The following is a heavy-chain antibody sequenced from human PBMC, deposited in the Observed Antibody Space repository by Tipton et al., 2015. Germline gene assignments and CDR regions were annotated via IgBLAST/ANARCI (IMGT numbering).Heavy chain of an antibody. Sequence: QLVQSGAEVKKPGESLKISCKASGYSFSNFWIAWVRQMPGKGLEWMGIIYPGDSDAKYSPSIQGQVTISVDKSITTAYLQWSSLEASDAAMYYCARRGCSGDDCNHEAFDIWGQGTMVTVSS. J-gene: IGHJ3*02. CDR1: GYSFSNFW. V-gene: IGHV5-51*01. CDR2: IYPGDSDA. D-gene: IGHD2-21*01. CDR3: ARRGCSGDDCNHEAFDI.